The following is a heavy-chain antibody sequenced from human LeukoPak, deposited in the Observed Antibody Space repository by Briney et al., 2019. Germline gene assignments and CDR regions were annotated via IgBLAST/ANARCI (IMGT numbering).Heavy chain of an antibody. J-gene: IGHJ4*02. CDR2: MYYSGNT. V-gene: IGHV4-59*08. CDR3: ARRNYGSGTYDY. Sequence: SETLSLTCTVSGGSISSYYWSWIRQPPGKGLEWIGHMYYSGNTDYNPSLKSRVTISIDTSKNRFSLKLSSVTAADTAVYYCARRNYGSGTYDYWGQGTLVTVSS. D-gene: IGHD3-10*01. CDR1: GGSISSYY.